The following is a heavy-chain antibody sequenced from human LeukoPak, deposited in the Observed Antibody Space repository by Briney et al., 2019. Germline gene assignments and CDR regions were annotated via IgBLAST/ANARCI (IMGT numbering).Heavy chain of an antibody. CDR3: ARDPDMVRGVNFDY. CDR1: GFTFSIHW. V-gene: IGHV3-7*03. D-gene: IGHD3-10*01. J-gene: IGHJ4*02. CDR2: IKQDGSEK. Sequence: GGSLRLSCAASGFTFSIHWMNWVRQAPGKGLEWVANIKQDGSEKYYVESVKGRFTISRDNAKNSLYLQMNNLRAEDTAVYYCARDPDMVRGVNFDYWGQGTLVTVPS.